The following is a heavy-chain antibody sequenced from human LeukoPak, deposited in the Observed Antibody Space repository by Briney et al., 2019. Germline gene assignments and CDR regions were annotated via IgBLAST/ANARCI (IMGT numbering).Heavy chain of an antibody. CDR2: IYSSGNT. CDR1: GGSISSYY. J-gene: IGHJ5*02. V-gene: IGHV4-4*07. Sequence: PSETLSLTCTVSGGSISSYYWNWIRQPAGKGLEWIGRIYSSGNTNYNASLKSRVTMSVDTSKNQFSLKLTSLTAADTAVYYCARYRGYGKGGSCYGWFDPWGQGTLVTDSS. D-gene: IGHD2-15*01. CDR3: ARYRGYGKGGSCYGWFDP.